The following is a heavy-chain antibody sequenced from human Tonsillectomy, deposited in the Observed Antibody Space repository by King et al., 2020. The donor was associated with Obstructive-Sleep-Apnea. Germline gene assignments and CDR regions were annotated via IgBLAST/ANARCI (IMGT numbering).Heavy chain of an antibody. D-gene: IGHD2-2*02. Sequence: VQLVESGAEVKKPGESLTISCQGSRYSVTSYWITWVRQKPGKGLEWIGRIDPSDSYIKYSPSFQGHVTMSADKSTSTAYLQWNSLKASDTAMYYCARTTVIPASIGSDWFDPWGQGTLVIVSS. CDR3: ARTTVIPASIGSDWFDP. V-gene: IGHV5-10-1*01. CDR1: RYSVTSYW. CDR2: IDPSDSYI. J-gene: IGHJ5*02.